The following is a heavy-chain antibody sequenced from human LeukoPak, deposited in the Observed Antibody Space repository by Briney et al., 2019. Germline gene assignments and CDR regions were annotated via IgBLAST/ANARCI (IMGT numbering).Heavy chain of an antibody. D-gene: IGHD1-1*01. Sequence: SETLSLTCSVSGGSISSYYWNWIRQTPGKGLEWIGYIYYIGSTNYNPSLKSRLTISVGTSKNQFSLKLSSSTAAETAVYYCARAVQLERPPPLIGYYYMDVWGKGTTVTVSS. CDR2: IYYIGST. CDR3: ARAVQLERPPPLIGYYYMDV. CDR1: GGSISSYY. V-gene: IGHV4-59*01. J-gene: IGHJ6*03.